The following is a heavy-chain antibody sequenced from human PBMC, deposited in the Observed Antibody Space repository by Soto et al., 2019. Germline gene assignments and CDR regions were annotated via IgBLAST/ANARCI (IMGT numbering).Heavy chain of an antibody. V-gene: IGHV1-18*01. CDR2: ISAYNGNT. CDR3: ATEYCSGGSCYVGSMDV. J-gene: IGHJ6*03. D-gene: IGHD2-15*01. CDR1: GYTFTSYG. Sequence: ASVKVSCKASGYTFTSYGISWVRQAPGQGLEWMGWISAYNGNTNYAQKLQGRVTMTTDTSTSTAYMELRSLRSDDTAVYYCATEYCSGGSCYVGSMDVWGKGTTVTVSS.